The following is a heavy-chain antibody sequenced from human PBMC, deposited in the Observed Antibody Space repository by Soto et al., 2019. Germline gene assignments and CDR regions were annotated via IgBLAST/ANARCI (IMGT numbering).Heavy chain of an antibody. CDR2: ISASGGST. V-gene: IGHV3-23*01. D-gene: IGHD1-26*01. CDR1: GFIFSNYA. Sequence: GGSLRLSCAASGFIFSNYAMGWVRQAPGKGLEWVSGISASGGSTYYADSMKGRFTISRDNSKNALYLQLNSLRAVDTATYYCAKAKEWELPDEGFDIWGQGTPVTVSS. J-gene: IGHJ4*02. CDR3: AKAKEWELPDEGFDI.